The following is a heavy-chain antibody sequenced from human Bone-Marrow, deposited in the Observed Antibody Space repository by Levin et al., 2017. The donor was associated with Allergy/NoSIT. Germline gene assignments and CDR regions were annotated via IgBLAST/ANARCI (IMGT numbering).Heavy chain of an antibody. V-gene: IGHV4-59*01. CDR1: GGSISRYY. CDR2: IYYSGST. Sequence: PSETLSLTCTVSGGSISRYYWSWIRQPPGKGLEWIGYIYYSGSTNYNPSLKSRVTISVDTSKNQFSLKLSSVTAADTAVYYCARTRYYDSSGARFYFDYWGQGTLVTVSS. D-gene: IGHD3-22*01. CDR3: ARTRYYDSSGARFYFDY. J-gene: IGHJ4*02.